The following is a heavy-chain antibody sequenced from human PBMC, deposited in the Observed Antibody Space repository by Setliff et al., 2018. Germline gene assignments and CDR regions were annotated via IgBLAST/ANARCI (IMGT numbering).Heavy chain of an antibody. D-gene: IGHD5-18*01. J-gene: IGHJ3*02. V-gene: IGHV3-73*01. CDR1: GFSFSGSA. CDR3: TFARDGYDVFDI. CDR2: IRGRTDNYAT. Sequence: HPGGSLRLSCAASGFSFSGSAVYWVRQASVKGLEWIGRIRGRTDNYATAYAASVRGRFTISRDDSKNTAYLQMNSLKTEDTAVYYCTFARDGYDVFDIWGQGTMVT.